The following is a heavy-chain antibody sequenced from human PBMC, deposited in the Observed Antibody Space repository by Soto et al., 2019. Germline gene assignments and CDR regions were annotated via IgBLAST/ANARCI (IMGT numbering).Heavy chain of an antibody. Sequence: SETLSLTCNVPGDSISSSSYYWAWIRQHTGKGLEWTGSIYYSGSTSYNPSLKSRVTISVDTSKNQFSLKLSSVTAADTAVYYCARHYGYDILTGQSNDYWGQGTLVTVSS. CDR3: ARHYGYDILTGQSNDY. CDR2: IYYSGST. CDR1: GDSISSSSYY. D-gene: IGHD3-9*01. V-gene: IGHV4-39*01. J-gene: IGHJ4*02.